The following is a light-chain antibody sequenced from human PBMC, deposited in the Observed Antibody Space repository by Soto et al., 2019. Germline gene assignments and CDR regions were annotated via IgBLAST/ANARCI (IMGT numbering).Light chain of an antibody. J-gene: IGLJ3*02. V-gene: IGLV1-44*01. Sequence: QSVLTQPPSASGTPGQRVIISCSGSNSNIGTYTVNWYQQLPGTAPKLLIYTDYQRPSVVPDRFSGSRSGTSASLAISGLQSEDEADYYCASWDDSLSGGVFGGGTKLTVL. CDR1: NSNIGTYT. CDR3: ASWDDSLSGGV. CDR2: TDY.